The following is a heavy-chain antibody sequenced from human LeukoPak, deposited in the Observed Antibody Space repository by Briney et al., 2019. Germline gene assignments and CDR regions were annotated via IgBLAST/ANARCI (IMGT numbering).Heavy chain of an antibody. CDR1: GFTFSSYA. CDR3: AKAWGYYYDSSPYYFDY. D-gene: IGHD3-22*01. V-gene: IGHV3-30-3*01. J-gene: IGHJ4*02. CDR2: ISYDGSSK. Sequence: GGSLRLSCAASGFTFSSYAMHWVRQAPGKGLEWVAVISYDGSSKYYADSVKGRFTISRDNSKNTLYLQMNSLRAEDTAVYYCAKAWGYYYDSSPYYFDYWGQGTLVTVSS.